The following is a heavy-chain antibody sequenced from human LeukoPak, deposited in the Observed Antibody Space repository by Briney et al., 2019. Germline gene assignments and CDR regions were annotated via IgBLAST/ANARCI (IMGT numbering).Heavy chain of an antibody. J-gene: IGHJ4*02. Sequence: GGSLRLSCAASGFTFSSYSMNWVRQAPGKGLERVSYISSSSSTIYYADSAKGRFTIPRDNAKNSLYLQMNSLRAEDTAVYYCARDLLGSDFWSGYHDYWGQGTLVTVSS. CDR2: ISSSSSTI. CDR1: GFTFSSYS. D-gene: IGHD3-3*01. V-gene: IGHV3-48*01. CDR3: ARDLLGSDFWSGYHDY.